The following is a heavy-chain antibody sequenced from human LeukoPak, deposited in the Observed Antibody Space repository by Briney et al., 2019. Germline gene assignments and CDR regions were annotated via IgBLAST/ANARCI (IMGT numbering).Heavy chain of an antibody. J-gene: IGHJ4*02. CDR3: ARDRGIAAAGTEDY. D-gene: IGHD6-13*01. V-gene: IGHV1-18*01. CDR1: GYTFTNYG. CDR2: ISAYNGNT. Sequence: ASVKVSCKASGYTFTNYGISWVRQAPGQGLEWMGWISAYNGNTNYAQKLQGRVTMTTDTSTSTAYMELRSLRSDDTAVYYCARDRGIAAAGTEDYWGQGTLVTVSS.